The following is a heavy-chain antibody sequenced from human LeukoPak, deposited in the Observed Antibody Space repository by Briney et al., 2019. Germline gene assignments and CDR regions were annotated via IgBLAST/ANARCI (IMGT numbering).Heavy chain of an antibody. CDR2: INHSGST. CDR1: GGSFSGYY. V-gene: IGHV4-34*01. Sequence: SETLSLTCAVYGGSFSGYYWSWIRQPPGKGLEWIGEINHSGSTNYNPSLKSRVTISVDTSKNQFSLKLSSVTAAGTAVYYCARGHITIFGVAPYGMDVWGQGTTVTVSS. CDR3: ARGHITIFGVAPYGMDV. J-gene: IGHJ6*02. D-gene: IGHD3-3*01.